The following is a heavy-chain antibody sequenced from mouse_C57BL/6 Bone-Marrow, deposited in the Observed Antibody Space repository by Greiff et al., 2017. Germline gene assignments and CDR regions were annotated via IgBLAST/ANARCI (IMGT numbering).Heavy chain of an antibody. CDR2: IDPENGDT. CDR3: TTRGYYYSSSDAGFAY. Sequence: EVMLVESGAELVRPGASVKLSCTASGFNIKDDYMHWVKQRPEQGLEWIGWIDPENGDTESASKFQGKATITADTSSNTAYLQLSSLTSEDTAVYYCTTRGYYYSSSDAGFAYWGQGTMVTVSA. V-gene: IGHV14-4*01. J-gene: IGHJ3*01. D-gene: IGHD1-1*01. CDR1: GFNIKDDY.